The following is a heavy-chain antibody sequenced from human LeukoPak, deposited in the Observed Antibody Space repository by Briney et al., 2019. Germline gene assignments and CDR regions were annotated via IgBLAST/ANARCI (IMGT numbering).Heavy chain of an antibody. D-gene: IGHD4-17*01. V-gene: IGHV3-53*01. CDR3: ARAPPTVTKHGMDV. Sequence: GGSLRLSCAASGITVSVNYMSWVRQAPGKGLEWVSVIYSGENTYYADSVKGRFTISRDNSKNTLYLQMNSLRAEDTAVYYCARAPPTVTKHGMDVWGQGTRVTVS. CDR2: IYSGENT. J-gene: IGHJ6*02. CDR1: GITVSVNY.